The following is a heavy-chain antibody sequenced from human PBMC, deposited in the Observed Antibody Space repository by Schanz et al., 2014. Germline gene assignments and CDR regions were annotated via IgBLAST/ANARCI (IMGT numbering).Heavy chain of an antibody. CDR1: GFTFSSYS. Sequence: VHLVESGGGLVKPGGSLRLSCAASGFTFSSYSVNWVRQAPGKGLQWVSSISSSSSYIYYADSVKGRFTISRDNAKNSLYLQMNSLRAEDTAVYYCARARELLRGQYYFDYWGQGSLVTVSS. CDR3: ARARELLRGQYYFDY. CDR2: ISSSSSYI. D-gene: IGHD1-26*01. V-gene: IGHV3-21*01. J-gene: IGHJ4*02.